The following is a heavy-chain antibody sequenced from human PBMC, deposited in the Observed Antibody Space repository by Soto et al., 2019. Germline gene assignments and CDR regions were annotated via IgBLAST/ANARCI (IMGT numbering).Heavy chain of an antibody. CDR3: AREGYYDFWSGYYPIGVVPNYYYYYGMDV. CDR2: IKQDGSEK. Sequence: GGSLRLSCAASGFTFSSYWMSWVRQAPGKGLEWVANIKQDGSEKYYVDSVKGRFTISRDNAKNSLYLQMNSLRAEDTAVNYCAREGYYDFWSGYYPIGVVPNYYYYYGMDVWGQGTTVTVSS. V-gene: IGHV3-7*01. CDR1: GFTFSSYW. D-gene: IGHD3-3*01. J-gene: IGHJ6*02.